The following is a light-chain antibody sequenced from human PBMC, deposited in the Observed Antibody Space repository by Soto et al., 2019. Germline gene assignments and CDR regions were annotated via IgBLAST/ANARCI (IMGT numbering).Light chain of an antibody. V-gene: IGKV3-15*01. CDR1: QSVSSN. CDR3: QQSNTWPPWT. Sequence: EIVMTQSPASLSVSPGERATLSCRASQSVSSNLAWYQQKPGQAPRLLIYAASTRATGIPARFSGSGSGTEFTLTISSLQSEDFAVYYCQQSNTWPPWTFGQGTKVELK. J-gene: IGKJ1*01. CDR2: AAS.